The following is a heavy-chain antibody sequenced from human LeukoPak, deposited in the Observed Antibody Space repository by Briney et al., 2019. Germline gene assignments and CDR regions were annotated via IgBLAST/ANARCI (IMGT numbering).Heavy chain of an antibody. CDR2: IKPDGSEK. V-gene: IGHV3-7*01. CDR3: ARYSRAVASPRVH. J-gene: IGHJ4*02. Sequence: GGSLRLSCAASGFTFSSYWMSWVRPAPEKGLEWVAIIKPDGSEKYYVDSVKGRFTISRDNAKNSLYLQINSLRTEDTAEYYCARYSRAVASPRVHWGQGTLVTVSS. CDR1: GFTFSSYW. D-gene: IGHD6-19*01.